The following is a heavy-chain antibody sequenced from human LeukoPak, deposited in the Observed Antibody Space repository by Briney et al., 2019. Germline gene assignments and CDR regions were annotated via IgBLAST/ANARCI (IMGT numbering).Heavy chain of an antibody. D-gene: IGHD2-15*01. CDR1: GVSFSGYY. Sequence: SETLSLTCAVYGVSFSGYYWSWIRQPPGKGLEWIGEINHSGSTNYNPSLKSRVTISVDTSKNQFSLKLSSVTAADTAVYYCARARTVDTVVTALFDYWGQGTLVTVSS. J-gene: IGHJ4*02. CDR3: ARARTVDTVVTALFDY. V-gene: IGHV4-34*01. CDR2: INHSGST.